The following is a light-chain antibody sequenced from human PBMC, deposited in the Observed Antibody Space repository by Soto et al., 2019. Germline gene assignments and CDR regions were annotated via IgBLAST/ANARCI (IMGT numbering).Light chain of an antibody. J-gene: IGLJ1*01. Sequence: SGLTQPASGSWSPGRWISISGTGTSSLAGIYNLVSWYQQHPGKAPTLMIYEVSNRPSGVSNRFSGSKSGHTASLTISGLQTEDEADYYWCSSAGSSTYVFGLGNQVTV. V-gene: IGLV2-23*02. CDR1: SSLAGIYNL. CDR3: CSSAGSSTYV. CDR2: EVS.